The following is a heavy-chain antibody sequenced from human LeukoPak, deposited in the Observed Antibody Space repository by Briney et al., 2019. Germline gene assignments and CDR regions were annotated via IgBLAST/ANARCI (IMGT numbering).Heavy chain of an antibody. CDR2: INSDGGST. Sequence: PGGSLRLSCAASGFTFSSYWMHWVRQAPGKGLVWVSRINSDGGSTRYADSVKGRFTISRDNAKNTLYLQMNSLRAEDTAVYYCAREYGSGSYLIFDYWGQGTLVTVSS. D-gene: IGHD3-10*01. CDR3: AREYGSGSYLIFDY. CDR1: GFTFSSYW. J-gene: IGHJ4*02. V-gene: IGHV3-74*01.